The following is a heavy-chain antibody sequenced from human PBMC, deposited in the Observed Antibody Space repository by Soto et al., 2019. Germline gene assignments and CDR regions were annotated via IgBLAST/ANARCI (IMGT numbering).Heavy chain of an antibody. CDR2: IIPILVTP. CDR3: ARSSGWQIYYYHGMDV. J-gene: IGHJ6*01. CDR1: GGTFSDYG. Sequence: QVQLVQSGAEVKKPGSSVKVSCKASGGTFSDYGITWVRQAPGQGLEWVGGIIPILVTPNYAQKFQGSVTITADESTSTAYMDLKSLRSEDTAVYYCARSSGWQIYYYHGMDVW. V-gene: IGHV1-69*11. D-gene: IGHD6-19*01.